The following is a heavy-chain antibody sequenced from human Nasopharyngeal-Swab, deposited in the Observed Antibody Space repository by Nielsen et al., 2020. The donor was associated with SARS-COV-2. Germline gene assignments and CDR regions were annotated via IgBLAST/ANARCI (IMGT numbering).Heavy chain of an antibody. CDR3: AKSKGMADAFDI. D-gene: IGHD5-24*01. J-gene: IGHJ3*02. V-gene: IGHV3-23*01. CDR2: ISGSGGST. Sequence: GASLKISCAASGFTFSSYAMSWVRQAPGKGLEWVSAISGSGGSTYYADSVKGRFTISRHNSKNTLYLQMNSLRAEDTAVYYCAKSKGMADAFDIWGQGTMVTVSS. CDR1: GFTFSSYA.